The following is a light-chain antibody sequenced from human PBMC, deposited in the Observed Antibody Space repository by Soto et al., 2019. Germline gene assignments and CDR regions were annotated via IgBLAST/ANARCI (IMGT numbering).Light chain of an antibody. CDR3: LLAYSGARV. CDR2: NTN. CDR1: TGTVTSGHF. V-gene: IGLV7-46*01. Sequence: QAVVTQEPSLTVSPGGTVTLTCGSNTGTVTSGHFPYWIQQKPGQAPRTLICNTNNKHSWTPARFSGSLLGGKAALTLSGAQPEDEAEYYYLLAYSGARVFGGGTKLTVL. J-gene: IGLJ2*01.